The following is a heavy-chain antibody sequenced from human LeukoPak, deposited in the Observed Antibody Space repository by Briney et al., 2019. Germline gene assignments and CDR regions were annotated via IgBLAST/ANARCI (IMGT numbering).Heavy chain of an antibody. CDR3: ARAAATHYDSSGYYPDAFDI. CDR2: IRQDESEK. Sequence: GGSLRLSCAASGFTFSSYWMSWVRQAPGKGLEWVANIRQDESEKYYVDSVKGRFTISRDNAKNSLYLQMNSLRAEDTAVYYCARAAATHYDSSGYYPDAFDIWGQGTVVTVSS. D-gene: IGHD3-22*01. CDR1: GFTFSSYW. J-gene: IGHJ3*02. V-gene: IGHV3-7*01.